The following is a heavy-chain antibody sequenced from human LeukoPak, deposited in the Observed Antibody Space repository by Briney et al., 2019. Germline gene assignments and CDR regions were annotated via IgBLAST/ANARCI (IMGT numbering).Heavy chain of an antibody. CDR2: ISYDGSNK. CDR1: GFTFSSYA. Sequence: GRSPRLSCAASGFTFSSYAMHWVRQAPGKGLEWVAVISYDGSNKYYADSVKGRFTISRDNSKNTLYLQMNSLRAEDTAVYYCARDKGGMVPFDYWGQGTLVTISS. V-gene: IGHV3-30*04. J-gene: IGHJ4*02. CDR3: ARDKGGMVPFDY. D-gene: IGHD3-3*01.